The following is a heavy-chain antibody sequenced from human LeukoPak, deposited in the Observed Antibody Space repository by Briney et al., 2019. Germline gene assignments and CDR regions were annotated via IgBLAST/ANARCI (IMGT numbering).Heavy chain of an antibody. Sequence: AGSLRLSCAASGFTFSNYAMSWVRQAPGKGLEWVAAISGSGGSTYYADSVKGRFSISRDNSKNTLYLQMNSLRVEATAVYYCARGGGRHVEYWGQGNLVTVSS. CDR1: GFTFSNYA. D-gene: IGHD2/OR15-2a*01. CDR2: ISGSGGST. V-gene: IGHV3-23*01. J-gene: IGHJ4*02. CDR3: ARGGGRHVEY.